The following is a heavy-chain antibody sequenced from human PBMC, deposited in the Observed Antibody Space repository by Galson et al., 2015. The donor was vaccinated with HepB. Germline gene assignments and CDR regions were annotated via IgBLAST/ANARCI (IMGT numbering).Heavy chain of an antibody. CDR3: VRSGDFSGYSSR. D-gene: IGHD6-13*01. V-gene: IGHV3-73*01. J-gene: IGHJ4*02. CDR2: IRSQATNYAA. CDR1: GFTFSGSA. Sequence: SLRLSCAASGFTFSGSAIHWVRQAPGRGPECIGHIRSQATNYAASYVPSLKGMFTISRDDSKNMAYLHMRSLKTDDTAVYYCVRSGDFSGYSSRWGQGTLVTVSS.